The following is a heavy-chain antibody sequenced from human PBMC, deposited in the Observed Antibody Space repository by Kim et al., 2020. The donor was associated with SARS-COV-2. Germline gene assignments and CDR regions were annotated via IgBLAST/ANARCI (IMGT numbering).Heavy chain of an antibody. D-gene: IGHD2-15*01. V-gene: IGHV3-30-3*01. CDR1: GFTFSSYA. Sequence: GGSLRLSCAASGFTFSSYAMHWVRQAPGKGLEWVAVISYDGSNKYYADSVKGRFTISRDNSKNTLYLQMNSLRAEDTAVYYCARDGSGIVVVVAANPLVGDMDVWGEGSTVTVSS. J-gene: IGHJ6*03. CDR3: ARDGSGIVVVVAANPLVGDMDV. CDR2: ISYDGSNK.